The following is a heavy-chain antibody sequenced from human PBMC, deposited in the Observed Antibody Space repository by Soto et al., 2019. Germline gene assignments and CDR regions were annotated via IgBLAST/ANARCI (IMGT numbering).Heavy chain of an antibody. CDR1: GGSFSGYY. Sequence: PSETLSLTCAVYGGSFSGYYWSWIRQPPGKGLEWIGEINHSGSTNYNPSLKSRVTISVDTSKNQFSLKLSSVTAADTAVYYCASGDTAMVHSYFDYWGQGTLVTVSS. D-gene: IGHD5-18*01. CDR2: INHSGST. CDR3: ASGDTAMVHSYFDY. J-gene: IGHJ4*02. V-gene: IGHV4-34*01.